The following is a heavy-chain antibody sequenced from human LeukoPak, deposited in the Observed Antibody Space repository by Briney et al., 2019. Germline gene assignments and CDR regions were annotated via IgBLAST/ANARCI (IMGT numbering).Heavy chain of an antibody. Sequence: GGSLRLSCAASGFTFSSYWMSWVRQAPGKGLEWVANIKQDGYEKYYADSVKGRFAISRDNAKKSLYLQMNSLRAEDTAVYHCATISLGAPEPWGQGTLVTVSS. V-gene: IGHV3-7*02. CDR3: ATISLGAPEP. CDR1: GFTFSSYW. J-gene: IGHJ4*02. D-gene: IGHD2-21*01. CDR2: IKQDGYEK.